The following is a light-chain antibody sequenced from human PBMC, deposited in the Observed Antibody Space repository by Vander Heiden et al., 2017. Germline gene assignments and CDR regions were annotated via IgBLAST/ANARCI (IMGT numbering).Light chain of an antibody. CDR2: GAS. CDR3: QQSYNDPT. J-gene: IGKJ1*01. Sequence: DIQMTQSPSSLSASAGDRVTITCRAGQDILNFLNWYQQKPGIAPKLLIHGASSLQSGVPSRFSGSGSGADFTLTISGLQPEDSATYFCQQSYNDPTFGQGTKVEI. V-gene: IGKV1-39*01. CDR1: QDILNF.